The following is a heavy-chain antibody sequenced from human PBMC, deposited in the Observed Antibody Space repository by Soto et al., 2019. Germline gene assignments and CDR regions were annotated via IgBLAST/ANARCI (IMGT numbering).Heavy chain of an antibody. V-gene: IGHV1-69*01. J-gene: IGHJ6*02. Sequence: VSWKASGGTFSSYAISWVRQAPGQGLEWMGGIIPIFGTANYAQKFQGRVTITADESTSTAYMELSSLRSEDTAVYYCAREGGYCTNGVCYSTYGMDVWGQGTTVTVSS. CDR2: IIPIFGTA. CDR3: AREGGYCTNGVCYSTYGMDV. D-gene: IGHD2-8*01. CDR1: GGTFSSYA.